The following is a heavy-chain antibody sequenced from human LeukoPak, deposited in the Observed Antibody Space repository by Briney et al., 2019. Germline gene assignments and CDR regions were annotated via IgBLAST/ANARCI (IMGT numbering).Heavy chain of an antibody. CDR2: ISSTGGTT. V-gene: IGHV3-23*01. J-gene: IGHJ3*02. D-gene: IGHD5-18*01. CDR3: ARGPHSALDTDDAFDI. Sequence: GGTLRLSCAASGITFSSYGMSWVRQAPGKGLEWVSSISSTGGTTYYADSVKGRFTISRDNAKNSLYLQMNSLRAEDTAVYYCARGPHSALDTDDAFDIWGQGTMVTVSS. CDR1: GITFSSYG.